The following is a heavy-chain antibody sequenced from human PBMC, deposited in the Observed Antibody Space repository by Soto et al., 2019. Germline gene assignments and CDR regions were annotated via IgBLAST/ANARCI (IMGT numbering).Heavy chain of an antibody. V-gene: IGHV4-59*01. CDR1: GGSISSYY. CDR2: IYYSGST. Sequence: SETLSLTCTVSGGSISSYYWSWIRQPPGKGLEWIGYIYYSGSTNYNPSLKSRVTISVDTSKNQFSLKLSPVTAADTAVYYCARDGAARDYFDYWGQGTLVTVSS. D-gene: IGHD6-6*01. J-gene: IGHJ4*02. CDR3: ARDGAARDYFDY.